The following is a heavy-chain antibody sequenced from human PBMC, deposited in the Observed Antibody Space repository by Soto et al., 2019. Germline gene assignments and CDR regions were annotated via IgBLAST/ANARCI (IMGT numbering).Heavy chain of an antibody. CDR3: ARGELLWFGELLRDDAFDI. CDR1: GYTFTSYG. CDR2: ISAYNGNT. Sequence: QVQLVQSGAEVKKPGASVKVSCKASGYTFTSYGSSWVRQAPGQGLEWMGWISAYNGNTNYAQKLQGRVTMTTDTSTSTAYMELRSLRSDDTAVYYCARGELLWFGELLRDDAFDIWGPGTMVTVSS. J-gene: IGHJ3*02. V-gene: IGHV1-18*01. D-gene: IGHD3-10*01.